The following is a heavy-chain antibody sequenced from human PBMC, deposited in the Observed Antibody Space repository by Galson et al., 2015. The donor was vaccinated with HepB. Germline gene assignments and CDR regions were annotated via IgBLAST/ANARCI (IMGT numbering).Heavy chain of an antibody. D-gene: IGHD5/OR15-5a*01. V-gene: IGHV3-48*04. Sequence: LRLSCAASGVSFDTCHMNWVRQAPGKGLEWVSYISSGSSTIYYADTVKRRFTISRDNATNSLYLQMNALRADDTAVYYWARVDAGFNLRVYYNGMDIWGQGTTVTVSS. CDR3: ARVDAGFNLRVYYNGMDI. CDR1: GVSFDTCH. J-gene: IGHJ6*02. CDR2: ISSGSSTI.